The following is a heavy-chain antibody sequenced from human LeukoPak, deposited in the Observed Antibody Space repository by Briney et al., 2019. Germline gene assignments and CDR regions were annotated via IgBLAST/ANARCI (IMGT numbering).Heavy chain of an antibody. V-gene: IGHV1-2*02. CDR2: INPNSGGT. D-gene: IGHD4-17*01. CDR3: ATTTVTTWYFDY. CDR1: GCTFTGYC. Sequence: ASVKVSCKASGCTFTGYCMHWVRQAPGQGLEWMGWINPNSGGTNYAQKFQGRVTMTRDTSISTAYMELSRLRSDDTAVYYCATTTVTTWYFDYWGQGTLVTVSS. J-gene: IGHJ4*02.